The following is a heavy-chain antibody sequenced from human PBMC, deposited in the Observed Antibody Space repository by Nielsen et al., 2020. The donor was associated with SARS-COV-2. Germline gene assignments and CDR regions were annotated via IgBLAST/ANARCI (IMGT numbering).Heavy chain of an antibody. V-gene: IGHV3-13*01. CDR2: IGTAGDT. CDR1: GFTFSSYD. CDR3: ARDQATGYYYYYYGMDV. D-gene: IGHD5-12*01. J-gene: IGHJ6*02. Sequence: GGSLRLSCAASGFTFSSYDMHWVRQATGKGLEWVSAIGTAGDTYYPGSVKGRFTISRENAKNSLYLQMNSLRAGDTAVYYCARDQATGYYYYYYGMDVWGQGTTVTVSS.